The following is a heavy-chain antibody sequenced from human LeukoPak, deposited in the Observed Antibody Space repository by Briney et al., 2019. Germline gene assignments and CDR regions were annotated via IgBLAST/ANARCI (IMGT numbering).Heavy chain of an antibody. CDR3: TSPLGLPGTTYIDY. V-gene: IGHV3-73*01. J-gene: IGHJ4*02. CDR1: GFTLSGSG. Sequence: GGSLRLSCAASGFTLSGSGMRWVRQACGKGREWVGRIRRKANSYTTAYAASEKDKFTISRDDSKNTAYLQINSLKTEDTPVYYCTSPLGLPGTTYIDYWGQGTLVTVSS. CDR2: IRRKANSYTT. D-gene: IGHD1-1*01.